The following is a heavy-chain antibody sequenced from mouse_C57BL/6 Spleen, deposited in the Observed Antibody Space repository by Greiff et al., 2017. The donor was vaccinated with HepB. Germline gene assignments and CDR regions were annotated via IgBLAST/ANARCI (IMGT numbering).Heavy chain of an antibody. CDR3: ARGYGSSYDFDY. J-gene: IGHJ2*01. V-gene: IGHV14-2*01. D-gene: IGHD1-1*01. Sequence: EVQRVESGAELVKPGASVKLSCTASGFNIKDYYMHWVKQRTEQGLEWIGRIDPEDGETKYAPKFQGKATITADTSSNTAYLQLSSLTSEDTAVYYCARGYGSSYDFDYWGQGTTLTVSS. CDR1: GFNIKDYY. CDR2: IDPEDGET.